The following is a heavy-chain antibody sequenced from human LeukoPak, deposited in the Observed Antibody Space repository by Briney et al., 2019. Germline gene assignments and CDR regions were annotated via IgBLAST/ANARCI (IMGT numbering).Heavy chain of an antibody. CDR1: GYTFTSFG. CDR3: ARIGVISSWYYFDS. V-gene: IGHV1-18*01. D-gene: IGHD6-13*01. Sequence: ASVKVSCKASGYTFTSFGISWVRQAPGQGLEWMGWISAYNGNTDFAHNLQGRVTMTTDTSTSTAYMELRSLRSDDTAFYYCARIGVISSWYYFDSWGQGTLVTVSS. J-gene: IGHJ4*02. CDR2: ISAYNGNT.